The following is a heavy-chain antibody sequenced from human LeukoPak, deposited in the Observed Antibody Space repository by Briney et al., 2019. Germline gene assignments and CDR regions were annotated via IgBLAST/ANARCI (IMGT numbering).Heavy chain of an antibody. V-gene: IGHV4-39*01. D-gene: IGHD3-3*01. CDR3: ASTLRFLPYRRFDY. J-gene: IGHJ4*02. Sequence: LETLSLTCSVSGGSIISSNYYWGWIRQPPGKGLEWIGSIYQSGSGSSYYNPSLKSRVTISGDTSKNQFFLRLSSVTAADTAVYYCASTLRFLPYRRFDYWGQGTLVTIPS. CDR2: IYQSGSGSS. CDR1: GGSIISSNYY.